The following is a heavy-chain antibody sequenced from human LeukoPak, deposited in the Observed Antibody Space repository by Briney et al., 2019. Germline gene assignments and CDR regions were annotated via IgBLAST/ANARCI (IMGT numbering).Heavy chain of an antibody. J-gene: IGHJ4*02. D-gene: IGHD3-16*02. CDR3: ARGKNDYVWGSYRPFDY. CDR1: GGSISIYY. V-gene: IGHV4-4*07. CDR2: IYTSGST. Sequence: ASETLSLTCTVSGGSISIYYWNWIRQPAGKGLEWIGRIYTSGSTKYNPSLKSRVTMSVDTSKNQFSLELSSVTAADTAVYYCARGKNDYVWGSYRPFDYWGQGTLVTVSS.